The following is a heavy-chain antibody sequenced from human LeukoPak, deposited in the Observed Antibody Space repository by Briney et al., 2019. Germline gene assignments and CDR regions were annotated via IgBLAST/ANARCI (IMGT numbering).Heavy chain of an antibody. Sequence: SQTLSLTCTVSGGSISSGSYYWSWIRQPAGKGLEWIGRIYTSGSTNYNPSLKSRATISVDTSKNQFSLKLSSVTAADTAVYYCARWGYDFWSGYYTVRGFDPWGQGTLVTVSS. CDR3: ARWGYDFWSGYYTVRGFDP. D-gene: IGHD3-3*01. CDR1: GGSISSGSYY. CDR2: IYTSGST. J-gene: IGHJ5*02. V-gene: IGHV4-61*02.